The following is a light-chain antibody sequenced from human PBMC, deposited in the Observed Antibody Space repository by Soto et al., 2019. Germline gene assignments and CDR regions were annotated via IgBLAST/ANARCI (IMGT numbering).Light chain of an antibody. CDR1: QGIRNS. CDR3: QSYNSAPYT. CDR2: AAF. J-gene: IGKJ3*01. V-gene: IGKV1-27*01. Sequence: DIQMTQSPSSLSASVGDRVTITCRASQGIRNSLAWYQQKPGKVPKLLISAAFTLQSGVPSRFSGSGSGTDFTLIISSLQPEDVAHYYCQSYNSAPYTFGPGTKVDIK.